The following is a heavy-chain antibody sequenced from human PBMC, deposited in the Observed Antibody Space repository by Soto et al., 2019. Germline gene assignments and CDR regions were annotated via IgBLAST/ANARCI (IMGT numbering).Heavy chain of an antibody. Sequence: GGSLRLSCAASGFTFGTYWMTWVRQAPGKALEWVANIRPDGSDKYYGDSMKGRFTISRDNAKNSLYLQMNSLRAEDTAVYYCRRGYDSGGDYWGQGTLVTVSS. D-gene: IGHD5-12*01. V-gene: IGHV3-7*01. CDR1: GFTFGTYW. J-gene: IGHJ4*02. CDR3: RRGYDSGGDY. CDR2: IRPDGSDK.